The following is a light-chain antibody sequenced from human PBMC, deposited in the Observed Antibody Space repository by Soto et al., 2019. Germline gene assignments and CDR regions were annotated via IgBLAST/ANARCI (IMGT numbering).Light chain of an antibody. V-gene: IGKV3-11*01. J-gene: IGKJ5*01. Sequence: EIVMTPSPATLSVSPGERATLCGRASQSVANDLAWYQQKPGQTPRLLIYDASNRATGIPARFSGSGSGTDFTLTISSLEPEDFAVYYCQQRSNWPPITFGLGTRLEIK. CDR3: QQRSNWPPIT. CDR2: DAS. CDR1: QSVAND.